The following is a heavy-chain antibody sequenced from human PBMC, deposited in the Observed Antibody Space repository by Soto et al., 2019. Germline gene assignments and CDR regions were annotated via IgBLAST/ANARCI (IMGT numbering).Heavy chain of an antibody. J-gene: IGHJ3*01. Sequence: GGSLRLSCSASGFTFSGDTIYWVRQTPGKGLEYVSGISSNGGRTYYADSVKGRFTISRDNSKNTLYLQMNSLLPEDTAVYYCVVRGSAYDVWGQGTMVTVSS. CDR2: ISSNGGRT. D-gene: IGHD3-10*01. V-gene: IGHV3-64D*06. CDR1: GFTFSGDT. CDR3: VVRGSAYDV.